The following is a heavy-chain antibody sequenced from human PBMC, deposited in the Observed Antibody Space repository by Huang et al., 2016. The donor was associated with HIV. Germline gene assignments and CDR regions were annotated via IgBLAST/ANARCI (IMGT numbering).Heavy chain of an antibody. J-gene: IGHJ6*02. CDR2: VYFPGNT. CDR1: GTSMTRCTFY. Sequence: QLRESGPGLVTPSETLSLTCSASGTSMTRCTFYWGWFRQPPGRVLEWIGSVYFPGNTYDNPSLKSRVTISIDTANKQYSMRLTSVTAADTAVYFCAREVRSVDTDRPDGYYYRGLDVWGQGTTVIVSS. D-gene: IGHD2-2*03. V-gene: IGHV4-39*02. CDR3: AREVRSVDTDRPDGYYYRGLDV.